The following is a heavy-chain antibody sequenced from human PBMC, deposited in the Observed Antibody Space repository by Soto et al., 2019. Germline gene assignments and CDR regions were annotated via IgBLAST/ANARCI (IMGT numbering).Heavy chain of an antibody. CDR3: PRAKLCNTLSCPHSFDT. CDR2: VYHSGSS. CDR1: GGSINTNNW. V-gene: IGHV4-4*02. J-gene: IGHJ4*02. Sequence: QVQLQESGPGLVNASGTLSLTCGVSGGSINTNNWWSWLRQPPGQGLEWIAEVYHSGSSNYNPSLKSRLSISVDTSKNQFSLRLTSVTAADSAVYYCPRAKLCNTLSCPHSFDTWGQGTLVSVSS. D-gene: IGHD2-2*01.